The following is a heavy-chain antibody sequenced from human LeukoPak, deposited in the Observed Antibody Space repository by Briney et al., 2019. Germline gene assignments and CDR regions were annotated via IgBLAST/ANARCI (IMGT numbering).Heavy chain of an antibody. Sequence: ASVKVSCKASGYTFTGYYMHWVRQAPGQGLEWMGWINPNSGGTNYAQKFQGRVTMTRDTSISTAYMELSRLRSDDTAVYYCARVVAGYDSSGYYSYYYYYMDVWGKGTTVTISS. CDR3: ARVVAGYDSSGYYSYYYYYMDV. CDR2: INPNSGGT. CDR1: GYTFTGYY. D-gene: IGHD3-22*01. V-gene: IGHV1-2*02. J-gene: IGHJ6*03.